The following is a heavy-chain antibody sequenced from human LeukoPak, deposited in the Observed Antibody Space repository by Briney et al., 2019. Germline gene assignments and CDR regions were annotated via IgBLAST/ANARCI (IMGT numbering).Heavy chain of an antibody. Sequence: GGSLRLSCVGSGFNFSPYSINWVRQAPGKGLEWVSTISGSSRYIYYADSVKGRFTISRDNAKSSVFLQMNSLRADDTAIYYCARRLNYGDYGSDYWGQGTLVTVSS. CDR1: GFNFSPYS. CDR2: ISGSSRYI. CDR3: ARRLNYGDYGSDY. D-gene: IGHD4-17*01. V-gene: IGHV3-21*01. J-gene: IGHJ4*02.